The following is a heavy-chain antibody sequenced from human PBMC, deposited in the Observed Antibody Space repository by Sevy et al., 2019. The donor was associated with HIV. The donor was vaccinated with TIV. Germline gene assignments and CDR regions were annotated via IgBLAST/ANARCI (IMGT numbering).Heavy chain of an antibody. J-gene: IGHJ4*02. V-gene: IGHV1-24*01. Sequence: ATVKVSCKVSGYTLTEFSMHWVGQAPGKGLEWMGTFDPEDRETIYAQKFQGRVTMTEDTSTDIAYMELSSLRSEVTAVYYCATTKDYYDSSGYPFDYWGQGTGVSVSS. CDR1: GYTLTEFS. D-gene: IGHD3-22*01. CDR3: ATTKDYYDSSGYPFDY. CDR2: FDPEDRET.